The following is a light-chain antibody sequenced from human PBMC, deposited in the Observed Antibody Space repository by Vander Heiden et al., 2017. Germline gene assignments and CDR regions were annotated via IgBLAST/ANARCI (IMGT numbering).Light chain of an antibody. CDR3: CSYAGTYTYV. Sequence: QSALTQPRSVSGSPGQSVTISCTGTSSDVGNYDYVSWYQQHPGKAPKPIIYSVNKRPSGVPNRFSGSKSGNTASLTISDLQAEDEADFYCCSYAGTYTYVFGSGTRVTVL. V-gene: IGLV2-11*01. CDR2: SVN. CDR1: SSDVGNYDY. J-gene: IGLJ1*01.